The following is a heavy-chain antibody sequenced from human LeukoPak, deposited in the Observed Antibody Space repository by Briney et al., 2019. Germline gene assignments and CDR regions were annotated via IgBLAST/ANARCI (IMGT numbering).Heavy chain of an antibody. J-gene: IGHJ5*02. D-gene: IGHD3-22*01. CDR3: ARDQRYYYDSSGYLS. CDR1: GGSFSGYY. CDR2: INHSGST. V-gene: IGHV4-34*01. Sequence: SETLSLTCAVYGGSFSGYYWSWIRQPPGKGLEWIGEINHSGSTNYNPSLKSRVTISVDTSKNQFSLKLSSVTAADTAVYYCARDQRYYYDSSGYLSWGQGTLVTVSS.